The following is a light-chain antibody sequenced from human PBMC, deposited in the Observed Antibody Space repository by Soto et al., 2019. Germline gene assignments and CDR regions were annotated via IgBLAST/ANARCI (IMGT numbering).Light chain of an antibody. J-gene: IGKJ4*01. CDR2: DAS. CDR3: QLYKNVILT. V-gene: IGKV1-33*01. Sequence: DIKMTQSPSSLSASVGDSVTLTCQASEDVSDYVNWYQQKPGRSPKLLIYDASTLETGVPSRFSGSGFGTDISFTIRDLQPEDFATYYCQLYKNVILTFGGGTRVDI. CDR1: EDVSDY.